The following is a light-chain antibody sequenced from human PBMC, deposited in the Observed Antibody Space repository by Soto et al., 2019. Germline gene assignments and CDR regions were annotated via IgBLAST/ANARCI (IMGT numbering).Light chain of an antibody. CDR2: GAS. Sequence: EIVLTQSPGTLSLSPGERATLSCRASQSVSSSYLAWYQQKPGQAPRLLIYGASSRATGIPDRFSGSGSGTDFTLYISRLEPEDFAVYYCQQYGSSPPAYTFGQGTKLEIK. J-gene: IGKJ2*01. CDR3: QQYGSSPPAYT. V-gene: IGKV3-20*01. CDR1: QSVSSSY.